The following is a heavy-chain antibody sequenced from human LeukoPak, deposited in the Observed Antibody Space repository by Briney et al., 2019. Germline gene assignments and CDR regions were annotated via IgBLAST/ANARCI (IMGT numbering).Heavy chain of an antibody. J-gene: IGHJ6*03. V-gene: IGHV4-59*01. CDR1: GGSICDYY. Sequence: SETLSLTCTVSGGSICDYYWNWIRQPPGKGLEWIGYIYYSGSTTYNPSLKSRVTMSVDTAKNQFSLKLRSVTAADTAVYYCARGDFCSSTNCYLRPMDVWGKGTTVTVSS. CDR3: ARGDFCSSTNCYLRPMDV. CDR2: IYYSGST. D-gene: IGHD2-2*01.